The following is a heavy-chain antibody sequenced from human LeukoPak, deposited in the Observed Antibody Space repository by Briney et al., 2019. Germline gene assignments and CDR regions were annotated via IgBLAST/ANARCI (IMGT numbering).Heavy chain of an antibody. Sequence: SETLSLTCTVSGGSISSSSYYWGWIRQPPGKGLEWIGSIYYSRSTYYNPSLKSRVTISVDTSKNQFSLKLSSVTAADTAVYYCARGGVLRYFDWLLPSPYFDYWGQGTLVTVSS. CDR2: IYYSRST. J-gene: IGHJ4*02. D-gene: IGHD3-9*01. CDR3: ARGGVLRYFDWLLPSPYFDY. V-gene: IGHV4-39*07. CDR1: GGSISSSSYY.